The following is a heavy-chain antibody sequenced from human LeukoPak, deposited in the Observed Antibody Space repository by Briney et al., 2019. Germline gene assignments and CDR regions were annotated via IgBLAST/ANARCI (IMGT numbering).Heavy chain of an antibody. D-gene: IGHD3-3*01. J-gene: IGHJ4*02. Sequence: ASVKVSCKASGYTFTSYDINWVRQATGQGLEWMGWMNPNSGNTGYAQKFQGRVTMTRNTSISTAYMELSSLRSEDTAVYYCARSTPYTYYDFWSGYYESRFDYWGQGTLVTVSS. CDR2: MNPNSGNT. CDR3: ARSTPYTYYDFWSGYYESRFDY. V-gene: IGHV1-8*01. CDR1: GYTFTSYD.